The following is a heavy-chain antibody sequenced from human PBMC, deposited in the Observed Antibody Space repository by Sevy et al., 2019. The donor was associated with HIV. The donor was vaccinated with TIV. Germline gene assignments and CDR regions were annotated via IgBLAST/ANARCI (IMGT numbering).Heavy chain of an antibody. CDR2: ISWDGGST. CDR1: GFTFDDYT. Sequence: GGSLRLSCAASGFTFDDYTMHWVRQAPGKGLEWVSLISWDGGSTYYADSVKGRFTISRDNIKNSLYLQMNSLRTEDTALYYCAKDKSGNLDYWGQGTLVTVSS. CDR3: AKDKSGNLDY. D-gene: IGHD3-3*01. J-gene: IGHJ4*02. V-gene: IGHV3-43*01.